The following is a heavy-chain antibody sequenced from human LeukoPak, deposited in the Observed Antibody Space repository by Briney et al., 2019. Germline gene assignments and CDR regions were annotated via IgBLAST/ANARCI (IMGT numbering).Heavy chain of an antibody. J-gene: IGHJ4*02. CDR3: AKAGRILVGAASVSDYYFDY. CDR1: GFTFSSYA. CDR2: ISGSGGST. D-gene: IGHD1-26*01. Sequence: GGSLRLSCAASGFTFSSYAMSWVRQAPGKGLEWVSAISGSGGSTYYADSVKGRFTISRDNSKNTLYLQMNSLRAEDTAVYYCAKAGRILVGAASVSDYYFDYWGQGTLVTVSS. V-gene: IGHV3-23*01.